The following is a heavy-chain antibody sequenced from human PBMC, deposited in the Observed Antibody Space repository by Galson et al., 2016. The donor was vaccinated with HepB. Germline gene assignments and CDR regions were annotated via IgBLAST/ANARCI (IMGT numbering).Heavy chain of an antibody. J-gene: IGHJ6*02. CDR1: EFTVSSNY. CDR2: IYSGGTT. CDR3: ARDQGNYYYYGMDV. V-gene: IGHV3-53*01. Sequence: LRLSCAASEFTVSSNYMSWVRQAPGKGLEWVSVIYSGGTTYYADSVKGRFTISRDNSKNTLYLQMNSLRAEDTAVYYCARDQGNYYYYGMDVWGQGTTVTVSS.